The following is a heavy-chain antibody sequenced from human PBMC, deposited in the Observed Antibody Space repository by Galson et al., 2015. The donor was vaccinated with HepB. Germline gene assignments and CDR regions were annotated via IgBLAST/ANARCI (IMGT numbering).Heavy chain of an antibody. D-gene: IGHD6-13*01. J-gene: IGHJ4*02. CDR3: VHKDGSSWYGYYFDF. CDR2: IHWDDDK. CDR1: GFSLSTSGVG. V-gene: IGHV2-5*02. Sequence: PALVKPTQTLTLTCTFSGFSLSTSGVGVGWIRQPPGKALEWLALIHWDDDKRYSPSLKSRLTITKDTSKNQVVLTMTNMDPVDTATYYCVHKDGSSWYGYYFDFWGQGTLVTVSS.